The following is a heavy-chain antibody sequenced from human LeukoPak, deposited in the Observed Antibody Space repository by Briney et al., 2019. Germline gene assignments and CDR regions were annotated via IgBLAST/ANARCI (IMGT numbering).Heavy chain of an antibody. CDR3: ARVGIAVAGTSPARAYYFDY. D-gene: IGHD6-19*01. V-gene: IGHV1-18*01. CDR1: GYTFTIYG. CDR2: ISAYNGNT. J-gene: IGHJ4*02. Sequence: ASVTVSCKASGYTFTIYGISWVRQAPGQGLEWMGWISAYNGNTNYAQKLQGRLTMTTDTSTSTAYMELRSLRSDDTAVYYCARVGIAVAGTSPARAYYFDYWGQGTLVTVSS.